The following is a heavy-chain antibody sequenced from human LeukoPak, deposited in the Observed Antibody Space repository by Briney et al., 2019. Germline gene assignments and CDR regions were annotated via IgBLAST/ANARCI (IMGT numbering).Heavy chain of an antibody. Sequence: SETLSLTCAVSGGSISSSNWWSWVRQPPGKGLEWIGEIYHSGSTNYNPSLKSRVTISVDKSKNQFSLKLSSVTAADTAVYYCARGAYCGGDCYSEGKYNWFDPWGQGTLVTVSS. CDR3: ARGAYCGGDCYSEGKYNWFDP. J-gene: IGHJ5*02. D-gene: IGHD2-21*02. CDR1: GGSISSSNW. CDR2: IYHSGST. V-gene: IGHV4-4*02.